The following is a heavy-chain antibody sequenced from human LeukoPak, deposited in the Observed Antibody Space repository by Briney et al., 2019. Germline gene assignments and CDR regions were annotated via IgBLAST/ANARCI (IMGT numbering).Heavy chain of an antibody. CDR2: IIPIFGTA. CDR1: GGTFSSYA. Sequence: SVKVSCKASGGTFSSYAISWVRQAPGQGLEWMGRIIPIFGTANYAQKFQGRVTMTRDTSTSTVYMELSSLRSEDTAVYYCARVLYYYDSSGYSNDAFDIWGQGTMVTVSS. D-gene: IGHD3-22*01. V-gene: IGHV1-69*05. J-gene: IGHJ3*02. CDR3: ARVLYYYDSSGYSNDAFDI.